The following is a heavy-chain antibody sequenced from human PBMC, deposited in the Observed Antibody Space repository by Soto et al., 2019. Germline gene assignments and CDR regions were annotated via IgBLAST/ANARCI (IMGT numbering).Heavy chain of an antibody. D-gene: IGHD2-2*01. CDR3: ARVPDR. J-gene: IGHJ5*02. CDR2: IYHSGST. CDR1: GGSVYSGSYS. V-gene: IGHV4-30-2*01. Sequence: PSETLSLTCSVSGGSVYSGSYSWSWIRQPPGKGLEWIGYIYHSGSTYYNPSLKSRVTISVDRSKNQFSLKLSSVTAADTAVYYCARVPDRWGQGTLVTVSS.